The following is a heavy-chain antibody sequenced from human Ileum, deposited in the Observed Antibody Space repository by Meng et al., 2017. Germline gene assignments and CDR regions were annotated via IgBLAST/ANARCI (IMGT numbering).Heavy chain of an antibody. CDR1: SGSISSNTS. V-gene: IGHV4-4*02. D-gene: IGHD4-23*01. J-gene: IGHJ4*02. CDR3: ARHGGYSQDF. Sequence: QVQLQESGPGLVRPSGTLSLTCAGASGSISSNTSWSWVRQPPGKGLEWIGQISHSGSAYYNPSLKSRVTMSVDKSKSQFSLMLTSVTAADTAIYYCARHGGYSQDFWGQGTLVTVSS. CDR2: ISHSGSA.